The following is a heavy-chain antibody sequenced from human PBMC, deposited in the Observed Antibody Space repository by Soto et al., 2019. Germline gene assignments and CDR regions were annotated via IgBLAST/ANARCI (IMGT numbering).Heavy chain of an antibody. J-gene: IGHJ4*02. CDR3: ARYIAARTNSGFDD. D-gene: IGHD6-13*01. CDR1: GGTFSSYT. Sequence: SVKVSCKASGGTFSSYTISWVRQAPGQGLEWMGSIIPILGIANYAQKFQGRVTITADKSTSTAYMELSSLRSEDTAVYYCARYIAARTNSGFDDWGQGTLVTVSS. CDR2: IIPILGIA. V-gene: IGHV1-69*02.